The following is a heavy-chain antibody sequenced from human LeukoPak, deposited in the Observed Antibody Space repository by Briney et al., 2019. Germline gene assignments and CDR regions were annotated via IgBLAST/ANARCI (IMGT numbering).Heavy chain of an antibody. Sequence: NTSETLSLTCTVSGGSISSGGYSWSWIRQHPGKGLEWIGYIYYSGSTYYNPSLKSRVTISIDTSKNQFSLKLISVTAADTAVYYCARRSCSSINCYIVYFDYWGQGTLVTVSS. CDR1: GGSISSGGYS. J-gene: IGHJ4*02. V-gene: IGHV4-31*03. CDR3: ARRSCSSINCYIVYFDY. CDR2: IYYSGST. D-gene: IGHD2-2*02.